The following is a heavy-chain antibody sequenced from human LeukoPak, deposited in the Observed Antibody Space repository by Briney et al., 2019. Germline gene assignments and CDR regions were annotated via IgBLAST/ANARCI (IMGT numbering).Heavy chain of an antibody. D-gene: IGHD1-26*01. CDR1: GGSISSYY. Sequence: SETLSLTCTVSGGSISSYYWSWIRQPPGKGLEWIGYIYYSGSTNYNPSLKSRVTISVDTSKNQFSLKLSSVTAADTAVYYCASVTIVGATNAFDIWGQGTMVTVSS. CDR3: ASVTIVGATNAFDI. V-gene: IGHV4-59*01. CDR2: IYYSGST. J-gene: IGHJ3*02.